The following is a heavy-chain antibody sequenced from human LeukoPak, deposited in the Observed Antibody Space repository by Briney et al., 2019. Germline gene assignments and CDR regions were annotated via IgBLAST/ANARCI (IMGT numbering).Heavy chain of an antibody. CDR2: IYYSGST. J-gene: IGHJ4*02. D-gene: IGHD3-10*01. CDR3: ARPGALTGSFDY. Sequence: SETLSLTCTVSGGSISSSSYYWGWIRQPPGKGLEWIGSIYYSGSTYYNPSLKSRVTISVDTSKNQFSLKLSSVTTADTAVYYCARPGALTGSFDYWGQGTLVTVSS. CDR1: GGSISSSSYY. V-gene: IGHV4-39*01.